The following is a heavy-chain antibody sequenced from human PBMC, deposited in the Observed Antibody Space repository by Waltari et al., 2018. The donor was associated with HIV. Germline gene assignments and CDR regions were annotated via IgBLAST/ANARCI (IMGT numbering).Heavy chain of an antibody. J-gene: IGHJ4*02. CDR1: GFTLTNAW. Sequence: EVQLVESGGGLVKPGESLRLSCAASGFTLTNAWMSWVRQAPGKWLEWVGRIKSEDDGGTTDYAAPVKGRFTISRDDSKNALYLQMNSLKTEDTALYYCTSTGGGITDYWGQGTLVTVSS. D-gene: IGHD2-15*01. CDR3: TSTGGGITDY. CDR2: IKSEDDGGTT. V-gene: IGHV3-15*01.